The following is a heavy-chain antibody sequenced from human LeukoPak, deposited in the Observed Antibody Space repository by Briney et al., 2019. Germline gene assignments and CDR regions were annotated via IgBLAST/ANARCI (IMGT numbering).Heavy chain of an antibody. J-gene: IGHJ4*02. D-gene: IGHD1-26*01. CDR2: ISSSSSTI. V-gene: IGHV3-48*01. CDR3: ARDSFAGGYRPYYFDY. CDR1: GFTFSSYS. Sequence: PGGSLRLSCAASGFTFSSYSMNWVRQAPGKGLEWVSYISSSSSTIYYADSVKGRFTISRDNAKNSLYLQMNSLRAEDTAVYYCARDSFAGGYRPYYFDYWGQGTLVTVSS.